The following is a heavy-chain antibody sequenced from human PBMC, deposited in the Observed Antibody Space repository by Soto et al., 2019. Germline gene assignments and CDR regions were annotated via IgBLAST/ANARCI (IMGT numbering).Heavy chain of an antibody. Sequence: QLHLVQSGAEVKKAGSSVKVSCKASGGTVSSYAITWVRQAPGKGLEWMGVFIPIFVSAHYAPKFPGRITITADESTSTAYMELSGLTSEDMAIYYCARDVSSDTTGFRGYDLWVQGPQVTVSS. CDR3: ARDVSSDTTGFRGYDL. D-gene: IGHD4-17*01. CDR2: FIPIFVSA. CDR1: GGTVSSYA. V-gene: IGHV1-69*01. J-gene: IGHJ4*02.